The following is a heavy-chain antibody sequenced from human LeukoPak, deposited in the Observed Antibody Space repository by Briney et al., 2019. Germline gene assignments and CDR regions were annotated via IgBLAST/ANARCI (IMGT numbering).Heavy chain of an antibody. D-gene: IGHD6-19*01. CDR2: IKQDGSEK. Sequence: QPGGSLRLSCAASGFTFSSYWMSWVRQAPGKGLEWVANIKQDGSEKYYVDSVKGRFTISRDNAKNSLYLQMNSLRAEDTAVYYCARVGRSGCFVFEVSSLNYWGKGPLVTVSS. V-gene: IGHV3-7*01. CDR3: ARVGRSGCFVFEVSSLNY. J-gene: IGHJ4*02. CDR1: GFTFSSYW.